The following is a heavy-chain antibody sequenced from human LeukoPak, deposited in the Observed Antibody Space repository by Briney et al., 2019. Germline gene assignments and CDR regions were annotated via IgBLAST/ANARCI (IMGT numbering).Heavy chain of an antibody. CDR1: GYTFTNNW. Sequence: ASVKVSCKTSGYTFTNNWMHWVRQAPGQGLEWVGVINPTGTSTLYAQNFQGRVTLTRDMSTTTDYMELRSLTSEDTAVYYCARDHSVGDIGWWFDPWGQGTLVSVSS. V-gene: IGHV1-46*01. CDR2: INPTGTST. D-gene: IGHD3-10*01. J-gene: IGHJ5*02. CDR3: ARDHSVGDIGWWFDP.